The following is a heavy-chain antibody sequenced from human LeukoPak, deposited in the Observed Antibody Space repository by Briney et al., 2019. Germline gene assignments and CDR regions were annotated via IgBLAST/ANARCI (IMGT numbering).Heavy chain of an antibody. CDR3: ARLYSSSGYNWFDP. CDR2: INHSGST. J-gene: IGHJ5*02. V-gene: IGHV4-34*01. Sequence: SETLSLTCAVYSGSFSGYYWSWIRQPPGKGLEWIGEINHSGSTNYNPSLKSRVTISVDASKNQFSLKLSSVTAADTAVYYCARLYSSSGYNWFDPWGQGTLVTVSS. D-gene: IGHD6-13*01. CDR1: SGSFSGYY.